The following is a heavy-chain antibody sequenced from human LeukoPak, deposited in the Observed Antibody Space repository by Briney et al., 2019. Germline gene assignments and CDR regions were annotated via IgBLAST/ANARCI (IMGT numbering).Heavy chain of an antibody. J-gene: IGHJ6*04. V-gene: IGHV3-21*01. CDR1: GFTFSSYS. Sequence: GGSLRLSCAASGFTFSSYSMNWVRQAPGKGLEWVPSISSSSSYIYYADSVKGRFTISRDNAKNSLCLQMNSLRAEDTAVYYCARRIAAAGTIWVDVWGKGTTVTVSS. CDR2: ISSSSSYI. CDR3: ARRIAAAGTIWVDV. D-gene: IGHD6-13*01.